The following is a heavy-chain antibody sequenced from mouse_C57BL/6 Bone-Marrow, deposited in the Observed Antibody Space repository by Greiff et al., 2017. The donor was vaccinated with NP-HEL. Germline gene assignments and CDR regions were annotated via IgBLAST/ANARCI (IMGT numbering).Heavy chain of an antibody. CDR3: ARGDNGNRYWYFDV. J-gene: IGHJ1*03. CDR1: GFNITNTY. V-gene: IGHV14-3*01. Sequence: EVQLQQSVAELVRPGASVKLSCTASGFNITNTYMHWVKQRPEQGLEWIGRIDPANGNPNYAPKFQGKATLTADTSSNTAYLQLSSLTSEDTAIXYCARGDNGNRYWYFDVWGTGTTVTVSS. CDR2: IDPANGNP. D-gene: IGHD1-1*01.